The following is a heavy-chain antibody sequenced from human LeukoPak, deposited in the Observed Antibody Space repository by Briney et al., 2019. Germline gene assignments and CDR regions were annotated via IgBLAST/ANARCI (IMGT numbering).Heavy chain of an antibody. V-gene: IGHV4-59*01. J-gene: IGHJ3*02. D-gene: IGHD3-22*01. Sequence: TSETLSLTCTASGGSMRGYYWSWIRQPPGKGLQWIAYMYYSGSTNYNPSLKSRVTISVDTSKSQFSLKLSSATAADTAVYYCARVNDYYDSTSYYYFAFDIWGQGTMVTVSS. CDR1: GGSMRGYY. CDR3: ARVNDYYDSTSYYYFAFDI. CDR2: MYYSGST.